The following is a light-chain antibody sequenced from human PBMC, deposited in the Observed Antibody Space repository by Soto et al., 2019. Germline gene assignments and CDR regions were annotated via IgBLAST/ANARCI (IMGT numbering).Light chain of an antibody. CDR1: QSVSSN. CDR3: HQYNNWTPTWT. J-gene: IGKJ1*01. CDR2: GAS. Sequence: EIVMTQSPATLSVSPGERATLSCRASQSVSSNLAWYQQKPGQAPRLLIYGASTRATGIPARFSGSGSGTEFTLTISSLQSEDSAVYSCHQYNNWTPTWTFGQGTKVDIK. V-gene: IGKV3-15*01.